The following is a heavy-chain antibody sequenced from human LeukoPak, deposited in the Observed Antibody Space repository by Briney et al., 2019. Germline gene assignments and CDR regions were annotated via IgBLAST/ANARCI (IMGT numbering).Heavy chain of an antibody. CDR3: ATRSSGSGSFQTYYFDY. CDR1: GYTLTEFS. D-gene: IGHD3-10*01. J-gene: IGHJ4*02. CDR2: FDPEDDET. Sequence: ASVKVSCKVSGYTLTEFSMHWVRQAPGKGLEWMGGFDPEDDETIYAQKFQGRVTMTEDTSTDTAYMELSSLRSEDTAVYYCATRSSGSGSFQTYYFDYWGQGTLVTVSS. V-gene: IGHV1-24*01.